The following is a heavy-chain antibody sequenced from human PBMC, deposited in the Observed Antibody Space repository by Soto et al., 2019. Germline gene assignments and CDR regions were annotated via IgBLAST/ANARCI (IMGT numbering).Heavy chain of an antibody. CDR2: IYYSGST. D-gene: IGHD3-10*01. CDR1: GGSISSSSYY. V-gene: IGHV4-39*01. CDR3: ARHGGPDGPFGFFWFDP. J-gene: IGHJ5*02. Sequence: QLQLQESGPGLVKPSETLSLTCTVSGGSISSSSYYWGWIRQPPGKGLEWIGSIYYSGSTYYNPSLKSRVTISVDTSKSQFSLKLSSVTAADTAVYYCARHGGPDGPFGFFWFDPWGQGTLVTVSS.